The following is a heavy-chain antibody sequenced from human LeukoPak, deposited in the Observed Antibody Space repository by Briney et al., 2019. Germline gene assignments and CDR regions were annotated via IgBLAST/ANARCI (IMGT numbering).Heavy chain of an antibody. J-gene: IGHJ2*01. CDR1: GYTFTSYG. V-gene: IGHV1-18*01. Sequence: ASVKVSCKASGYTFTSYGISWVRQAPGQGLEWMGWISACNGNTNYAQKLQGRVTMTTDTSTSTAYMELRSLRSDDTAVYYCARVIIAAAGRYWYFDLWGRGTLVTVSS. D-gene: IGHD6-13*01. CDR3: ARVIIAAAGRYWYFDL. CDR2: ISACNGNT.